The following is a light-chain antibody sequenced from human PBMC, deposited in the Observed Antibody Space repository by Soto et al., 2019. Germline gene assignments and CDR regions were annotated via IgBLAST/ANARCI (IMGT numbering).Light chain of an antibody. CDR2: DFS. CDR3: SSYTSSSTLV. V-gene: IGLV2-14*01. J-gene: IGLJ2*01. CDR1: SSDVGGYNY. Sequence: SALTQPASVSGSPGQSITISCTGTSSDVGGYNYVSWYQQHPGKAPKVMIYDFSDRPSGVSNRFSGSKSGNTASLTISGLQAEDEADYYRSSYTSSSTLVFGGGTKVTVL.